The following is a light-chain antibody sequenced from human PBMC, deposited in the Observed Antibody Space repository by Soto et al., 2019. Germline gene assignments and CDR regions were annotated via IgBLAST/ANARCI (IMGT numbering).Light chain of an antibody. CDR3: FPFTATSTHV. V-gene: IGLV2-14*01. CDR1: SSDIGAYDY. J-gene: IGLJ1*01. Sequence: QSALTQPAYLSCSPGQSITISFTGTSSDIGAYDYVSWFQQHPGKAPKLMISEVNNRPSGVSNRFSGSKSGNTAYLTISGLQVEDEAEYFCFPFTATSTHVFGTRTKVTVL. CDR2: EVN.